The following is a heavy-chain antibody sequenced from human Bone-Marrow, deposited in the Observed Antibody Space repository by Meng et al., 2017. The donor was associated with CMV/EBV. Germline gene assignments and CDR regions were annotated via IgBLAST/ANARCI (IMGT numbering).Heavy chain of an antibody. V-gene: IGHV3-48*04. CDR1: GFTFSSYS. Sequence: GESLKISCAASGFTFSSYSMNWVRQAPGKGLEWVSYISSSSSTIYYADSVKGRFTISRDNAKNSLYLQMNSLRAEDTAVYYCARVVTIFGVVNDYWGQGNLV. CDR3: ARVVTIFGVVNDY. D-gene: IGHD3-3*01. J-gene: IGHJ4*02. CDR2: ISSSSSTI.